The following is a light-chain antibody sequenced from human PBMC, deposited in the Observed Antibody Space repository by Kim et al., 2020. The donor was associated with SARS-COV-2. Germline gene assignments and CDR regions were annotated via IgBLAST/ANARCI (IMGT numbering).Light chain of an antibody. J-gene: IGLJ2*01. CDR1: SLRSYY. V-gene: IGLV3-19*01. Sequence: SSELTQDPAVSVALGQTVRITCQGDSLRSYYATRYQQKPGQAPILVIYGKNNRPSGIPDRFSGSSSGNTASLTITGTQAGDEADYYCNSRDSNDNVVFGGGT. CDR2: GKN. CDR3: NSRDSNDNVV.